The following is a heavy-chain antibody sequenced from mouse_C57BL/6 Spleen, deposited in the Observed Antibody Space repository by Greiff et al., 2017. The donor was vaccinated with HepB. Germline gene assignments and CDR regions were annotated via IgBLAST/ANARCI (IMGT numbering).Heavy chain of an antibody. V-gene: IGHV1-53*01. CDR1: GYTFTSYW. Sequence: VQLQQSGTELVKPGASVKLSCKASGYTFTSYWMHWVKQRPGQGLEWIGNINPSNGGTNYNEKFKSKATLTVDKSSSTAYMQLSSLTSEDSAVYYCARWGGGVTTYVDVWGTGTTVTVSS. CDR2: INPSNGGT. D-gene: IGHD2-2*01. CDR3: ARWGGGVTTYVDV. J-gene: IGHJ1*03.